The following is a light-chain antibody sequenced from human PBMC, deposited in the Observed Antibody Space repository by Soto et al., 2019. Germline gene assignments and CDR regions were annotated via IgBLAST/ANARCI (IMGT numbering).Light chain of an antibody. CDR2: KAS. Sequence: DIQITQYPYTLSASVGDRVTITFRASQSISSWLAWYQQKPGKAPKLLIYKASSLESGVPSRFSGSGSGTEFTLTISSLQPDDFAPYYCQQYNSYSITFGQGTRLEIK. CDR3: QQYNSYSIT. V-gene: IGKV1-5*03. CDR1: QSISSW. J-gene: IGKJ5*01.